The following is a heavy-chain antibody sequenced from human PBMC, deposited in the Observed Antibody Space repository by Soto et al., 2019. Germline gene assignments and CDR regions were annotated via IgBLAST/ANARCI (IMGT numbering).Heavy chain of an antibody. V-gene: IGHV4-31*03. D-gene: IGHD3-22*01. CDR1: GGSISSDGYS. CDR2: IYYSGSS. CDR3: ARESNYYDSSGYPTFDD. J-gene: IGHJ4*02. Sequence: PSETLSLTCTVSGGSISSDGYSWSRIRQHPGKGLEWIGYIYYSGSSYYNPSLKSRFSMSVDTSKNQFSLKLSSVTAADTAAYYCARESNYYDSSGYPTFDDWGQGTLVTVSS.